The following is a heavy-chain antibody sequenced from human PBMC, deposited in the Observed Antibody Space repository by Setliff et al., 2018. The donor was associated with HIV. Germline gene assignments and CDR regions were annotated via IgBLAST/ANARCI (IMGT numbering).Heavy chain of an antibody. V-gene: IGHV1-3*01. J-gene: IGHJ4*02. D-gene: IGHD6-19*01. CDR3: ARVFSGISGWFLFDY. CDR2: INAGSGNT. CDR1: GYTFTSYS. Sequence: ASVKVSCKASGYTFTSYSLHWVRQAPGQRLEWMGWINAGSGNTKYSQKFQGRVAITRDTSARTAYMELSSLRSEDTAVYYCARVFSGISGWFLFDYWGQGTLVTVSS.